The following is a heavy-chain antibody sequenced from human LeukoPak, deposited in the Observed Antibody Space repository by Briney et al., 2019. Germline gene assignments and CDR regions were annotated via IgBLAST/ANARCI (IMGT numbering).Heavy chain of an antibody. CDR2: INHSGST. CDR3: ARGPSRYYDFWSGYLYYFDY. J-gene: IGHJ4*02. V-gene: IGHV4-34*01. Sequence: SETLSLTCAVYGGSFSGYYWSWIRQPPGKGLEWIGEINHSGSTNYNPSLKSRVTISVDTSKNQFSLKLSSVTAADTAVYYCARGPSRYYDFWSGYLYYFDYWGQGTLVTVSS. D-gene: IGHD3-3*01. CDR1: GGSFSGYY.